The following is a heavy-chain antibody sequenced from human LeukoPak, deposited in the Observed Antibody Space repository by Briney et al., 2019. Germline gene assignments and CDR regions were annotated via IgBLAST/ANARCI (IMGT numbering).Heavy chain of an antibody. CDR2: IKSKTDGGTT. V-gene: IGHV3-15*01. D-gene: IGHD3-10*01. J-gene: IGHJ5*02. CDR1: GFTFSNAW. CDR3: ARDEIGEFSFVYNWFDP. Sequence: GGSLRLSCAASGFTFSNAWMSWVRQAPGKGLEWVGRIKSKTDGGTTDYAAPVKGRFTISRDDSKNTLYLQMNSLRAEDTAVYYCARDEIGEFSFVYNWFDPWGQGTLVTVSS.